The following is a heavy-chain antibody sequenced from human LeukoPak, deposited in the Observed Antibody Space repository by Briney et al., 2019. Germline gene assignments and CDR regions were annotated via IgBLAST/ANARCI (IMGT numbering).Heavy chain of an antibody. J-gene: IGHJ4*02. V-gene: IGHV1-69*02. CDR3: AQTFRICSSTSCSKPLDY. Sequence: SVKVSCKASGGTFSSYTISWVRQAPGQGLEWMGRIIPILGIANYAQKFQGRVTITADKSTSTAYMELGSLRSEDTAVYYCAQTFRICSSTSCSKPLDYWGQGTLVTVSS. CDR2: IIPILGIA. D-gene: IGHD2-2*01. CDR1: GGTFSSYT.